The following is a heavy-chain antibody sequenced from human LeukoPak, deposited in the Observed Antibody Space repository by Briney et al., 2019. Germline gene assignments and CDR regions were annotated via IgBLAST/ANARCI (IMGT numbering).Heavy chain of an antibody. V-gene: IGHV4-30-2*01. J-gene: IGHJ3*02. CDR3: ARALSSGSASSYNEAFDI. CDR1: GGSISSGDYY. Sequence: SETLSLTCTVSGGSISSGDYYWSWIRQPPGKGLEWIGYILHGGNTYYSPSLKSRVTISVDRSKNQFSLRLNSVTAADTAVYYCARALSSGSASSYNEAFDIWGQGTMVTVSS. CDR2: ILHGGNT. D-gene: IGHD3-10*01.